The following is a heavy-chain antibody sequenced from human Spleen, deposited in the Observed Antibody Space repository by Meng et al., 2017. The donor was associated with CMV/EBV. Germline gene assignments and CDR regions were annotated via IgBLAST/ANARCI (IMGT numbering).Heavy chain of an antibody. CDR2: INHSGST. CDR1: GGSFSGYY. V-gene: IGHV4-34*01. J-gene: IGHJ4*02. D-gene: IGHD2-8*01. CDR3: ARGQRVLDY. Sequence: QVQIQEWGAGLLKPSETLSLPCAVYGGSFSGYYWSWIRQPPGKGLEWIGEINHSGSTNYNPSLKSRVTISVDTSKNQFSLKLSSVTAADTAVYYCARGQRVLDYWGQGTLVTVSS.